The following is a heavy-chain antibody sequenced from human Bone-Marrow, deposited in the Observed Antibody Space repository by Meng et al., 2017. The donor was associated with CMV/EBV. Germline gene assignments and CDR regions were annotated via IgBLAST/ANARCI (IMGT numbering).Heavy chain of an antibody. V-gene: IGHV3-9*01. Sequence: GGSLRLSCAASGFTFDDYAMHWVRQAPGKGLEWVSGISWNSGSIGYADSVKGRFTISRDNAKNSLYLQMNSLRAEDTALYYCAKKWGYYDSSGHYFDSWGQGTLVTVSS. J-gene: IGHJ4*02. CDR2: ISWNSGSI. CDR1: GFTFDDYA. CDR3: AKKWGYYDSSGHYFDS. D-gene: IGHD3-22*01.